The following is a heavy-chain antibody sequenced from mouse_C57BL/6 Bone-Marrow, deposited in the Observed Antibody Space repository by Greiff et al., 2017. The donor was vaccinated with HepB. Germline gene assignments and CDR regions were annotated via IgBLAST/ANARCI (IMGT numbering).Heavy chain of an antibody. CDR1: GYTFTSYW. J-gene: IGHJ2*01. Sequence: VQLQQPGAELVMPGASVKLSCKASGYTFTSYWMHWVKQRPGQGLEWIGEIDPSDSYTNYNQKFKGKSTLTVDKSSSTAYMQLSSLSSEDSAVDYCARVYYSNLDYWGQGTTLTVSS. V-gene: IGHV1-69*01. CDR2: IDPSDSYT. CDR3: ARVYYSNLDY. D-gene: IGHD2-5*01.